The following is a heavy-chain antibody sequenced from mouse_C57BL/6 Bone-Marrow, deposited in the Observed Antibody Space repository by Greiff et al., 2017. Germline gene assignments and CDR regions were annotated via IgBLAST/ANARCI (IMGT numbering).Heavy chain of an antibody. CDR1: GYTFTSYW. J-gene: IGHJ2*01. V-gene: IGHV1-61*01. Sequence: QVQLQQPGAELVRPGSSVKLSCKASGYTFTSYWMDWVKQRPGQGLEWIGNIYPSDSETHYNQKFKDKATLTVDKSSSTAYMQLSSLTSEDSAVYYCARSRQLRFPFDYWGQGTTLTVSS. D-gene: IGHD3-2*02. CDR2: IYPSDSET. CDR3: ARSRQLRFPFDY.